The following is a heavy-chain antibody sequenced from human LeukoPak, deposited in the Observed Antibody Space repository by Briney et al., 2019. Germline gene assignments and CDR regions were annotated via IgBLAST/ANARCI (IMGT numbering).Heavy chain of an antibody. CDR2: IRYDGSNK. Sequence: GGSLRLSCAASGFTFSSYGMHWVRQAPGKGLEWVAFIRYDGSNKYYADSVKGRFTISRDNSKNTLYLQMNSLRAEGTAVYYCAKDRRSGYPYYFDYWGQGTLVTVSS. J-gene: IGHJ4*02. CDR3: AKDRRSGYPYYFDY. CDR1: GFTFSSYG. V-gene: IGHV3-30*02. D-gene: IGHD5-12*01.